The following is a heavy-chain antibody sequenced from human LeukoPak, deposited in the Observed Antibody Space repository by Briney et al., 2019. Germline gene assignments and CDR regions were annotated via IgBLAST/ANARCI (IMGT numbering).Heavy chain of an antibody. CDR2: INHSGST. CDR3: ARGRDEEYCSGGSCYSGLFWFDP. Sequence: SETLSLTCAVYGGSFSGYYWSWIRQPPGKGLEWIGEINHSGSTNYNPSLKSQVTISVDTSKNQFSLKLSSVTAADTAVYYCARGRDEEYCSGGSCYSGLFWFDPWGQGTLVTVSS. V-gene: IGHV4-34*01. D-gene: IGHD2-15*01. CDR1: GGSFSGYY. J-gene: IGHJ5*02.